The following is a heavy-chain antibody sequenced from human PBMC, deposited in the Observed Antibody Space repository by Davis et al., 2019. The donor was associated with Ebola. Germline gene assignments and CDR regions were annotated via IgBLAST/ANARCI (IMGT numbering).Heavy chain of an antibody. J-gene: IGHJ3*02. V-gene: IGHV3-11*04. CDR2: ISKNGDTI. Sequence: GESLKISCTASGFTFSDYYMSWIRQAPGKGLEWVSYISKNGDTIFYADSVKGRFTISRDNAKNTVYLQMNSLRAEDTAVYYCAKDLYSSGWWGGAFDIWGQGTMVTVSS. CDR3: AKDLYSSGWWGGAFDI. CDR1: GFTFSDYY. D-gene: IGHD6-19*01.